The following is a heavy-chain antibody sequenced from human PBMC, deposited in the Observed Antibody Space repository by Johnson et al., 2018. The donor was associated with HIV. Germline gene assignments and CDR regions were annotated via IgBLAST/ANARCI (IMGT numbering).Heavy chain of an antibody. D-gene: IGHD5-24*01. CDR3: ARESRDGPNLRALDI. Sequence: MLLVESGGGLVQPGGSLRLSCAASGFIFRSYDMHWVRQTAGKGLEWVSAIGKVSDTYYSDSVKGRFSMSRENVKNSLYLQMNNLRAGDTAVYFCARESRDGPNLRALDIWGQGTTVIVSA. J-gene: IGHJ3*02. V-gene: IGHV3-13*01. CDR1: GFIFRSYD. CDR2: IGKVSDT.